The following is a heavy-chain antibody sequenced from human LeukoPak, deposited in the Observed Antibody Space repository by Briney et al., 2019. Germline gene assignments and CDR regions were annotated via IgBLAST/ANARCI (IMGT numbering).Heavy chain of an antibody. J-gene: IGHJ4*02. D-gene: IGHD3-10*01. CDR3: VGKVTGSGSYYPPDFDY. V-gene: IGHV3-23*01. Sequence: GGPLRLSCAASGFTFSSYAMSWVRQAPGKGLEWVSAISGSGGSTYYADSVKGRFTISRDNSKNTLYLQMNSLRAEDTAVYYCVGKVTGSGSYYPPDFDYWGQGTLVTVSS. CDR1: GFTFSSYA. CDR2: ISGSGGST.